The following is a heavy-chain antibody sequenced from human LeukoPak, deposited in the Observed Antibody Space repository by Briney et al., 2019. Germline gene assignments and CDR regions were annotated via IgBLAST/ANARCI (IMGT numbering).Heavy chain of an antibody. CDR3: TTDRYSSSVRGE. V-gene: IGHV3-15*01. CDR1: GFTFSNAW. J-gene: IGHJ4*02. Sequence: TGGSLRLSCAASGFTFSNAWMSWVRQAPGKGLEWVGRIKSKTDGGTTDYAAPVKGRFTISRDDSKNKLYLQMNSLKTGDTAVYYCTTDRYSSSVRGEWGQGTLVTVSS. CDR2: IKSKTDGGTT. D-gene: IGHD6-6*01.